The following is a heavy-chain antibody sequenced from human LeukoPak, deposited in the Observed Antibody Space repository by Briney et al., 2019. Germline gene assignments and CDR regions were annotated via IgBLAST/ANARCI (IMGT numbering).Heavy chain of an antibody. CDR2: IYTSGST. Sequence: NPSETLSLTCTVSGGSISSGSYYWSWIRQPAGKGLEWIGRIYTSGSTNYNPSLKSRVTISVDTSKNQFSLKLSSVTAADTAVYYCARDGDAYDPVFDYWGQGTLVTVSS. V-gene: IGHV4-61*02. D-gene: IGHD5-24*01. CDR3: ARDGDAYDPVFDY. CDR1: GGSISSGSYY. J-gene: IGHJ4*02.